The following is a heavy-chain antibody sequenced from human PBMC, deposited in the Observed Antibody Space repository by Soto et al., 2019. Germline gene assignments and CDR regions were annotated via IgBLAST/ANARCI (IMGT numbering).Heavy chain of an antibody. Sequence: QVQLVQSGAEVKKPGASVKVSCKASGYTFTSYAMHWVRQAPGQRLEWMGWINAGNGNTKYSQKFQGRVTITRDTYASTAYMELSSLRSEDTAVYYCARTSSSWYSYYYYMDVWGKGTTVTVSS. CDR2: INAGNGNT. CDR3: ARTSSSWYSYYYYMDV. J-gene: IGHJ6*03. CDR1: GYTFTSYA. D-gene: IGHD6-13*01. V-gene: IGHV1-3*01.